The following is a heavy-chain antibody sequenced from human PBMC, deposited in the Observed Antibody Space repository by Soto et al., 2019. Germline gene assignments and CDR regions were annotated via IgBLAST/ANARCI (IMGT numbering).Heavy chain of an antibody. CDR2: INPNTGNT. CDR3: ARGPRNWGFDY. V-gene: IGHV1-8*01. CDR1: RYTFATYD. J-gene: IGHJ4*02. D-gene: IGHD7-27*01. Sequence: QVQLVQSGAEVKKPGASVKVSCKASRYTFATYDFNWVRQATGQGPEWMGWINPNTGNTGYAQKFKGRVTMTRNTIRSTIYTELSSLRSDDTAVYFCARGPRNWGFDYWGQGTLGTVSS.